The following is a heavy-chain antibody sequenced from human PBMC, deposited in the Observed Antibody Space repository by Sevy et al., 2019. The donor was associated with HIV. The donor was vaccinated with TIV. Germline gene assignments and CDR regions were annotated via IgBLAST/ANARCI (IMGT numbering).Heavy chain of an antibody. Sequence: GGSLRLSCAASGFTFSSYGMHWVRQAPGKGLEWVAVISYDGSNKYYADSVKGRFTISRDNSKNTLYLQMNSLRAEDTAVYYCAKAYSIAVAGYYFDYCGQGTLVTVSS. D-gene: IGHD6-19*01. J-gene: IGHJ4*02. CDR1: GFTFSSYG. CDR3: AKAYSIAVAGYYFDY. CDR2: ISYDGSNK. V-gene: IGHV3-30*18.